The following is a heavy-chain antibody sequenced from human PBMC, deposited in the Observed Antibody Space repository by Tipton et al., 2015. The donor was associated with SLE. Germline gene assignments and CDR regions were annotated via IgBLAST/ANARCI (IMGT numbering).Heavy chain of an antibody. Sequence: TLSLTCTVSGDSINSDGYFWTWIRQPPGKGLEWIGYIYYSGSTYYNPSLQSRLTMSVDTSRNQFSLKLTSVTAADTAVYYCARDVGGYNTGWFPYYFDYWGQGTLVTVSS. V-gene: IGHV4-31*03. CDR1: GDSINSDGYF. J-gene: IGHJ4*02. CDR3: ARDVGGYNTGWFPYYFDY. D-gene: IGHD2-8*02. CDR2: IYYSGST.